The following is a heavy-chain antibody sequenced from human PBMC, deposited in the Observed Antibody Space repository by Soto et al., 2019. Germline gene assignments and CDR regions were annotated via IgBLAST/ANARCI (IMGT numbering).Heavy chain of an antibody. Sequence: QVQLVQSGAEVKKPGASVKVSCKASGYTFTNYDINWVRQATGQGLEWMGWINPKSGNTGHAQQFQGRVIMTRSTSISTAYMELSSLRSEDTAVYYCVRVYGEIDYWGQGTLVTVSS. CDR2: INPKSGNT. J-gene: IGHJ4*02. D-gene: IGHD4-17*01. V-gene: IGHV1-8*01. CDR1: GYTFTNYD. CDR3: VRVYGEIDY.